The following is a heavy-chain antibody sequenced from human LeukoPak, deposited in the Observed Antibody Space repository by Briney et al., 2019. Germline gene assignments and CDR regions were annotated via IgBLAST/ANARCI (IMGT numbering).Heavy chain of an antibody. D-gene: IGHD6-19*01. CDR2: ISRRSSYI. Sequence: PGGSLRLSCAASGFTFSSYSMNWVRQAPGKGLEWVSSISRRSSYIYYADSVKGRFTISRDNAKNSLYLQMNSLRAEDTAVYYCARGGNSSGWCFDYWGQGTLVTVSS. J-gene: IGHJ4*02. CDR3: ARGGNSSGWCFDY. CDR1: GFTFSSYS. V-gene: IGHV3-21*01.